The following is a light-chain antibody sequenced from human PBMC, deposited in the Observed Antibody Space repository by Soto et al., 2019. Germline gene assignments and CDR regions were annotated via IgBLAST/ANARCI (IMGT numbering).Light chain of an antibody. V-gene: IGKV1-33*01. CDR1: QGISKS. CDR2: DAF. Sequence: DIQMTQSPSSLSAFVGDRVTVTCQASQGISKSLKWYQQKPGKAPQLLIYDAFHLETGVPSRFSGSGSGTHFTFTISSLQPEDFATYYCQQYENLPFTFGQGTNLEIK. CDR3: QQYENLPFT. J-gene: IGKJ2*01.